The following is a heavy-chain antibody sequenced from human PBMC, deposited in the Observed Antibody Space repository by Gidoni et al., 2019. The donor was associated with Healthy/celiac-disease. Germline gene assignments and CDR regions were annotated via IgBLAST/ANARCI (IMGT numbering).Heavy chain of an antibody. CDR3: AKDRGDYEVDY. CDR1: GFTFSSYG. Sequence: QVQLVESGGGVVQPGRSLRLTCAASGFTFSSYGMHWVRQAPGKGLEWVAVISYDGSNKYYADSVKGRFTISRENSKNTLYLQMNSLRAEDTAVYYWAKDRGDYEVDYWGQGTLVTVSS. CDR2: ISYDGSNK. V-gene: IGHV3-30*18. D-gene: IGHD4-17*01. J-gene: IGHJ4*02.